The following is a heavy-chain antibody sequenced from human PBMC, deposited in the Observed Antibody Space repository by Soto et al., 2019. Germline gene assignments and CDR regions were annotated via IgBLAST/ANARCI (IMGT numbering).Heavy chain of an antibody. CDR1: GGSISSGGYY. CDR3: ARDHHYRDFNWFDP. V-gene: IGHV4-31*03. Sequence: QVQLQESGPGLVKPSQTLSLTCTVSGGSISSGGYYWSWIRQHPVKGLEWIGYIYYTGSTYYNPSRTSRVTILLDTSKNHFSRKLSSVPAADPAVYCCARDHHYRDFNWFDPCGKGTLVTVSS. D-gene: IGHD4-17*01. J-gene: IGHJ5*02. CDR2: IYYTGST.